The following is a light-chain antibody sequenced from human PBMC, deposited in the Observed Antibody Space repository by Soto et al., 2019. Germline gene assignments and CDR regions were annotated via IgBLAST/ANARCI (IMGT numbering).Light chain of an antibody. CDR3: QQPNSYPRT. J-gene: IGKJ2*01. CDR2: AAS. V-gene: IGKV1-9*01. Sequence: DIQLTQSPSFLSASVGDRVTITCRASQGISSYLAWYQQKPGKAPKLLIYAASTLQSGVPSRFSGSGSGTDFTLTISSLQPEDFASYYCQQPNSYPRTFGQGTKLEIK. CDR1: QGISSY.